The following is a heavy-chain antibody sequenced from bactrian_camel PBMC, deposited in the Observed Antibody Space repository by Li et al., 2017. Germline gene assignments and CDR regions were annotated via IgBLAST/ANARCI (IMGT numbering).Heavy chain of an antibody. D-gene: IGHD1*01. Sequence: QLVESGGGSVQAGGSLKLSCTSSGYDISTCEKGWFRQAPGKERELVSFISSDGAPTYADSEKGRFSISRDNDKGTIFLQMHNLQTEDTAVYYCAARSVGWCPLFEHWLGKRAYTPGGYFANWGQGTQVTVS. CDR3: AARSVGWCPLFEHWLGKRAYTPGGYFAN. CDR2: ISSDGAP. CDR1: GYDISTCE. V-gene: IGHV3S53*01. J-gene: IGHJ6*01.